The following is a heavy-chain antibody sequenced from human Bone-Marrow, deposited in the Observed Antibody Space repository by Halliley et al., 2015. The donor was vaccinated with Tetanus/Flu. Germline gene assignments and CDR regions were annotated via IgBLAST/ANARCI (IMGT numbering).Heavy chain of an antibody. J-gene: IGHJ5*02. CDR3: ARERGNVAFSIWFAP. Sequence: TLSLTCTVSGASISENSWSWIRQPPGKELEWSGHINDSGNTEYNPSLTSRVTISVDMTKNQFSLKLSSVTAADTAVYFCARERGNVAFSIWFAPWGQGTLVTVPS. CDR1: GASISENS. CDR2: INDSGNT. D-gene: IGHD3-16*01. V-gene: IGHV4-59*01.